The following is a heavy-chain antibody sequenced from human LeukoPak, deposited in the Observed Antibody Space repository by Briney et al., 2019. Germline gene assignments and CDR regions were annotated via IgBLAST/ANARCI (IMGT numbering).Heavy chain of an antibody. CDR3: AKDLGWELPAEAY. D-gene: IGHD1-26*01. Sequence: PGGSLRLSCVASGVTFEKYVMNWVRQAPGKGLEWRSTIYGRGVSHSYAESVKDRFTISRDISNHTLSLQMNGLRDEDTAMYFCAKDLGWELPAEAYWGQGILVTVSS. CDR1: GVTFEKYV. J-gene: IGHJ4*02. V-gene: IGHV3-23*01. CDR2: IYGRGVSH.